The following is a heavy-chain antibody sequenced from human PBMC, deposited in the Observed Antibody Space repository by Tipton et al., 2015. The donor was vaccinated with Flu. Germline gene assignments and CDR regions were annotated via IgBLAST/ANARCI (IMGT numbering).Heavy chain of an antibody. CDR2: LEYSWST. D-gene: IGHD6-13*01. CDR3: ARDGRAAAGNDSYYDYGMDV. Sequence: TLSLTCTVSGGSLSSSSYYWGWIRQPPGKGLEWIGSLEYSWSTYYNPSLKRRVTISVATSKDQVSLKLCSVTAADTAVYYCARDGRAAAGNDSYYDYGMDVWGQGTTVTVS. CDR1: GGSLSSSSYY. V-gene: IGHV4-39*07. J-gene: IGHJ6*02.